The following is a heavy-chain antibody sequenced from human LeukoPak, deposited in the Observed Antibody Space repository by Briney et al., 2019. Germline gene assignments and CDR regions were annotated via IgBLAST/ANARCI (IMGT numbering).Heavy chain of an antibody. CDR2: INPNSGGT. CDR1: GYTFTGYY. Sequence: ASVKVSCKASGYTFTGYYMHWVRQAPGQGLEWMGWINPNSGGTNYAQKFQGRVTMTRDTSISTAYVELSRLRSDDTAVYYCARDLRVRATDAFDIWGQGTMVTVSS. D-gene: IGHD3-10*01. J-gene: IGHJ3*02. CDR3: ARDLRVRATDAFDI. V-gene: IGHV1-2*02.